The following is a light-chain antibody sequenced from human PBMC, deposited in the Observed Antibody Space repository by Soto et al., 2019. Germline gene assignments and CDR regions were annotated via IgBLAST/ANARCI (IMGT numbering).Light chain of an antibody. CDR1: QGIRNG. CDR2: AAS. V-gene: IGKV1-6*01. J-gene: IGKJ1*01. CDR3: LQDYNYPSWT. Sequence: AIQMTQSPSSLSASVGDRVTITCRASQGIRNGLGWYQQKPGKAPKLLIYAASSLQSGVPSRFSGSGSGTDFTLTISSLQPEDFATYYCLQDYNYPSWTFGQGTKVDIK.